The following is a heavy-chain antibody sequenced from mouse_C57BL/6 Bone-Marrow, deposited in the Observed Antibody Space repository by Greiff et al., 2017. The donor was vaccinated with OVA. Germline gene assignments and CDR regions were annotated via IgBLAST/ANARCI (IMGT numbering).Heavy chain of an antibody. Sequence: VKLQESGAELVRPGTSVKMSCKSSGYTFTNYWIGWAKQRPGHGLEWIGDIYPGGGYTNYNEKFKGKATLTADKSSSTAYMQFSSLTSEDSAIYYCASGYSKGSWFAYWGQGTLVTVSA. J-gene: IGHJ3*01. CDR1: GYTFTNYW. D-gene: IGHD2-5*01. CDR2: IYPGGGYT. V-gene: IGHV1-63*01. CDR3: ASGYSKGSWFAY.